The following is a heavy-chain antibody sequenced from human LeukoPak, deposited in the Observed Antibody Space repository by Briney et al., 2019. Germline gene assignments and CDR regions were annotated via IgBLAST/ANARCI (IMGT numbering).Heavy chain of an antibody. J-gene: IGHJ4*02. Sequence: SVKVSCKASGGTFSNYAISWVRQAPGQGLEWMGGIIPIFDTADYAQKFQGRLTITADESTSTAYMELSSLRAEDTAVYYCARDLVGSHTSYSSGAWDYWGQGTLVTVSS. V-gene: IGHV1-69*13. CDR1: GGTFSNYA. D-gene: IGHD3-9*01. CDR2: IIPIFDTA. CDR3: ARDLVGSHTSYSSGAWDY.